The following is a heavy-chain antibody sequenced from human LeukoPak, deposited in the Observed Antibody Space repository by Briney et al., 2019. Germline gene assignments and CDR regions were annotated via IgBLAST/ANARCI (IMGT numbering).Heavy chain of an antibody. CDR2: IYYSGST. V-gene: IGHV4-59*08. CDR3: ASSSTRFYDMDV. D-gene: IGHD2-2*01. Sequence: KASETLSLTCTVSGGSISSYYWSWIRQPPGKGLEWIGYIYYSGSTNYNPSLKSRVTISVDTSKSQFSLELSSVTAADTAVYYCASSSTRFYDMDVWGHGTTVTVSS. CDR1: GGSISSYY. J-gene: IGHJ6*02.